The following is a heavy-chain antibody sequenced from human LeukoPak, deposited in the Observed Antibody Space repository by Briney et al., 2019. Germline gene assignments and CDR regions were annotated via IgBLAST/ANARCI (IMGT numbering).Heavy chain of an antibody. V-gene: IGHV3-30*18. D-gene: IGHD6-13*01. CDR2: ISYDGSNK. J-gene: IGHJ6*04. CDR3: AKDYRAAAGTMRYYYYGMDV. Sequence: GGSLRLSCAASGFTFSSYGMHWVRQAPGKGLEWVAVISYDGSNKYYADSVKGRFTISRDNSKNTLYLQMNSLRAEDTAVYYCAKDYRAAAGTMRYYYYGMDVWGKGTTVTVSS. CDR1: GFTFSSYG.